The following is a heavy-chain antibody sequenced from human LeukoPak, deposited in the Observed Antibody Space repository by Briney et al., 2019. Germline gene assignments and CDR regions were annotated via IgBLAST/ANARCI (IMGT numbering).Heavy chain of an antibody. Sequence: GGSLRLSCEASGFTLSTYEWNWVRQAPGKGLEWVSYIDSRDSSIYYADSVKGRFTISRDIAKNSLYLQMNSLRAEDTAVYYCARGTVTPRWGQGTLVTVSS. CDR1: GFTLSTYE. J-gene: IGHJ4*02. V-gene: IGHV3-48*03. CDR2: IDSRDSSI. D-gene: IGHD4-17*01. CDR3: ARGTVTPR.